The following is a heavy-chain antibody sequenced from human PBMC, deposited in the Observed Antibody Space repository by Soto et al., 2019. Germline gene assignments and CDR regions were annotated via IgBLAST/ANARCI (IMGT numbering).Heavy chain of an antibody. Sequence: QVQLVESGGGVVQPGRSLRLSCAASGFTFSSYGMHWVRHAPGKGLEWVAVIWYDGSNKYYAASVKGRFTISRDNSKNTLYLQMNSLRAEDTAVYYCARVYSGSYSGDYWGQGTLVTVSA. CDR3: ARVYSGSYSGDY. D-gene: IGHD1-26*01. J-gene: IGHJ4*02. CDR2: IWYDGSNK. V-gene: IGHV3-33*01. CDR1: GFTFSSYG.